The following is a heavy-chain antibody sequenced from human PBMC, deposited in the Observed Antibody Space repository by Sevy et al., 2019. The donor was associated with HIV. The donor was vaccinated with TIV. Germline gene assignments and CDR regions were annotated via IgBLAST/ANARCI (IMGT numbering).Heavy chain of an antibody. J-gene: IGHJ4*02. V-gene: IGHV2-5*01. D-gene: IGHD2-21*02. CDR2: IYWNDDK. CDR3: AHNLAYCGGDCIWGFDY. Sequence: SGPTLVKPTQTLTLTCTFSGFSLSTSGVGVGWIRQPPGKALEWLALIYWNDDKRYSPSLKSRLTITKDTSKNQVVLTMTNMDPVDTATYYCAHNLAYCGGDCIWGFDYWGQGTLVTVSS. CDR1: GFSLSTSGVG.